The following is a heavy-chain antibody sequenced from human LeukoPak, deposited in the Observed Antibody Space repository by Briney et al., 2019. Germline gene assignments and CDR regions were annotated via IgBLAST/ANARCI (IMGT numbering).Heavy chain of an antibody. J-gene: IGHJ4*02. Sequence: PSETLSLTCTVSGGSISSSSYYWGWIRQPPGNGLEWIGYIYYSGSTNYNPSLKSRVTISVDTSKNQFSLKLSSVTAADTAVYYCAREGSYGVDYWGQETLVTVSS. CDR3: AREGSYGVDY. V-gene: IGHV4-61*05. D-gene: IGHD3-10*01. CDR1: GGSISSSSYY. CDR2: IYYSGST.